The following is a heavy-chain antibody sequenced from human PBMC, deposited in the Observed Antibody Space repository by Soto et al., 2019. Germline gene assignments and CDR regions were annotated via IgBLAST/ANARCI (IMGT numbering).Heavy chain of an antibody. D-gene: IGHD4-17*01. V-gene: IGHV1-18*01. J-gene: IGHJ6*02. CDR1: GYTFTTYD. CDR2: ISPYSGNT. CDR3: VKSGGWLLRDYGISMDG. Sequence: ASVKVSCKASGYTFTTYDLSWVRQAPGQGLEWMGWISPYSGNTKYAQKLQGRVTMTTDTSTNTAYVELRSLRSDDTAIYYCVKSGGWLLRDYGISMDGWGQGTTVTVS.